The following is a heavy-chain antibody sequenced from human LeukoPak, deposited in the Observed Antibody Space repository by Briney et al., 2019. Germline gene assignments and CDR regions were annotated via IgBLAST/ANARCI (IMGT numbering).Heavy chain of an antibody. D-gene: IGHD3-10*01. V-gene: IGHV3-23*01. CDR3: AKNGGDTYGTGHFDY. CDR1: GFTFSSYA. Sequence: GGSLRLSCAASGFTFSSYAMTWVRQAAGKGLEWVPAISGSGGVTYYADSVRGHFTISRDNSKHTLYLQMNSLRADDTAVYYCAKNGGDTYGTGHFDYWGQGTLVTVSS. J-gene: IGHJ4*02. CDR2: ISGSGGVT.